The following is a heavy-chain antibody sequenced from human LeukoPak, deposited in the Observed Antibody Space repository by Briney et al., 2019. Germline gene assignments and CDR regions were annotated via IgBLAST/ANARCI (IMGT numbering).Heavy chain of an antibody. Sequence: SQTLSPTCTVAGRSISSYYWGWIRQPPGKGLEWIGYIYYSGSTSYTPSLKSRVTISGDKSKNQFSLKLSTLSAADTALYYCARVRALISSLSYHLDYWGKGTLVTVSS. D-gene: IGHD6-6*01. V-gene: IGHV4-59*08. CDR3: ARVRALISSLSYHLDY. CDR2: IYYSGST. CDR1: GRSISSYY. J-gene: IGHJ4*02.